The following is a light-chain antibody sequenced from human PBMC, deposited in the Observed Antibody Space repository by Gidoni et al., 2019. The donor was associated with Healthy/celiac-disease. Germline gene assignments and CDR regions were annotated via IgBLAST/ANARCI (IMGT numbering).Light chain of an antibody. V-gene: IGKV1-13*02. Sequence: AIQLTQSPSSLSASVGDRVTITCRASQGISSALAWYQQKPGKAPKLLIYDASSLESGAPSRFSGSGSGTDFTLTISSLQPEDFATYYCQQFNSYPCSFGQGTKLEIK. CDR2: DAS. CDR3: QQFNSYPCS. CDR1: QGISSA. J-gene: IGKJ2*04.